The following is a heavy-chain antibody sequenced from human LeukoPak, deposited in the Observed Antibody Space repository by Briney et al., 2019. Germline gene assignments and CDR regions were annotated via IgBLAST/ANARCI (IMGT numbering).Heavy chain of an antibody. CDR1: GGSISSGGYY. CDR3: ARGKLLGAFDI. J-gene: IGHJ3*02. V-gene: IGHV4-31*03. CDR2: IYYSGST. D-gene: IGHD4-23*01. Sequence: PSETLSLTCTVSGGSISSGGYYWSWIRQHPGKGLEWIGYIYYSGSTYYNPSLKSRVTISVDTSKNQFSLKLSSVTAADTAVYYCARGKLLGAFDIWGQGTMVTVSS.